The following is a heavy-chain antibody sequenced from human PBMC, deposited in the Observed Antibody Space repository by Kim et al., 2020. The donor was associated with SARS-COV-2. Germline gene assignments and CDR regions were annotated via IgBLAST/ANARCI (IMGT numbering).Heavy chain of an antibody. CDR2: IYYSGST. Sequence: SETLSLTCIVSGGSISSSSYYWGWIRQPPGKGLEWIGSIYYSGSTYYNPSLKSRVTISVDTSKNQFSLKLSSVTAADTAVYYCARYSYDSSAYYVFDYWG. J-gene: IGHJ4*01. V-gene: IGHV4-39*01. CDR3: ARYSYDSSAYYVFDY. CDR1: GGSISSSSYY. D-gene: IGHD3-22*01.